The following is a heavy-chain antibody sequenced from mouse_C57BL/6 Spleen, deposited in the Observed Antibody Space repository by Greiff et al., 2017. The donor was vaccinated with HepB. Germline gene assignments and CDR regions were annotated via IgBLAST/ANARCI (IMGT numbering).Heavy chain of an antibody. CDR3: ARHDYDGYYAMDY. Sequence: VQGVESGPGLVAPSQSLSITCTVSGFSLTSYGVHWVRQPPGKGLEWLVVIWSDGSTTYNSALKSRLSISKDNSKSQVFLKMNSLQTDDTAMYYCARHDYDGYYAMDYWGQGTSVTVSS. D-gene: IGHD2-3*01. V-gene: IGHV2-6-1*01. CDR2: IWSDGST. CDR1: GFSLTSYG. J-gene: IGHJ4*01.